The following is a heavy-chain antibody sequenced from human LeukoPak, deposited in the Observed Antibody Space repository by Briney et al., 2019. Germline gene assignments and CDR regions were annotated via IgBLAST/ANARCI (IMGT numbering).Heavy chain of an antibody. CDR2: IYTSGST. CDR3: ARRYYDSSGYYYYFDY. D-gene: IGHD3-22*01. V-gene: IGHV4-4*09. J-gene: IGHJ4*02. Sequence: SETLSLTCTVSGGSISSYYWSWIRQPPGKGLERIGYIYTSGSTNYNPSLKSRVTISVDTSKNQFSLKLSSVTAADTAVYYCARRYYDSSGYYYYFDYWGQGTLVTVSS. CDR1: GGSISSYY.